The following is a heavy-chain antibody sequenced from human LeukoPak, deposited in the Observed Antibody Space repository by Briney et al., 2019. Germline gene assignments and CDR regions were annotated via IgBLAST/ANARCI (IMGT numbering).Heavy chain of an antibody. CDR2: IYYSGST. D-gene: IGHD6-13*01. Sequence: SETLSLTCSVSGDSITSSSYYWAWIRQPPGKGLEWIGSIYYSGSTNYNPSLKSRVTISVDTSKNQFSLKLSSVTAADTAVYYCARVSSSWYGDPRHYMDVWGKGTTVTVSS. J-gene: IGHJ6*03. V-gene: IGHV4-39*07. CDR3: ARVSSSWYGDPRHYMDV. CDR1: GDSITSSSYY.